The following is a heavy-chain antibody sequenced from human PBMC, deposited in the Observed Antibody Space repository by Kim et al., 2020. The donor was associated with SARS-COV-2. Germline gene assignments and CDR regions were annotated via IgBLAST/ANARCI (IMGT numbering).Heavy chain of an antibody. Sequence: SETLSLTCTVSGGSISSSSYYWGWIRQPPGKGLEWIGSIYYSGNTYYNPSLKSRVTISVDTSKNQFSLKLSSVTAADTAVYYCARSPGDTAMGPYHFDYWGQGTLVTVSS. CDR3: ARSPGDTAMGPYHFDY. CDR1: GGSISSSSYY. CDR2: IYYSGNT. D-gene: IGHD5-18*01. J-gene: IGHJ4*02. V-gene: IGHV4-39*01.